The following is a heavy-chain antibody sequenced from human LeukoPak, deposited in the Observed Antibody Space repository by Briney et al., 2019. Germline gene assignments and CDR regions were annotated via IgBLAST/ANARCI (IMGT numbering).Heavy chain of an antibody. CDR3: ARVRESSCSNGVCYAY. Sequence: GASVKVSCKVSGYSFTGYYMHWVRQAPGEGLEWMGRINPNSGGTNHAQKFQGRVTMTGDTSISTAYMELSRLRSDDTAVYYCARVRESSCSNGVCYAYWGQGTLVTVSS. J-gene: IGHJ4*02. D-gene: IGHD2-8*01. CDR2: INPNSGGT. V-gene: IGHV1-2*02. CDR1: GYSFTGYY.